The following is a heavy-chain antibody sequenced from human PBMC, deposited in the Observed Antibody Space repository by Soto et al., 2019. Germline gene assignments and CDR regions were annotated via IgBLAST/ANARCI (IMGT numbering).Heavy chain of an antibody. CDR2: IARDGETT. J-gene: IGHJ4*02. D-gene: IGHD1-1*01. Sequence: PWGSLRLSCEASGFSFSDYEMNWVRQFPGEGLEWVAYIARDGETTFYADSVEGRFVVSRDNAKNSLFLQMDRLTGDDTAVYFCARDTSPAELDYWGQGSLVTVSS. CDR3: ARDTSPAELDY. V-gene: IGHV3-48*03. CDR1: GFSFSDYE.